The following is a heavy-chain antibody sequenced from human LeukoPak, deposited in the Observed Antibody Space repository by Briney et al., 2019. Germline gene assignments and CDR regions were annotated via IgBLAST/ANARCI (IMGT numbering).Heavy chain of an antibody. Sequence: ASVKVSCKASGGTFSSYAISWVRQAPGQGLEWMGGIIPIFGTANYAQKFQGRVTITADKSTSTAYMELSSLRSEDTAVYYCARVDESYCGGDCYSPPWYWGQGTLVTVSS. CDR3: ARVDESYCGGDCYSPPWY. D-gene: IGHD2-21*02. J-gene: IGHJ4*02. CDR1: GGTFSSYA. V-gene: IGHV1-69*06. CDR2: IIPIFGTA.